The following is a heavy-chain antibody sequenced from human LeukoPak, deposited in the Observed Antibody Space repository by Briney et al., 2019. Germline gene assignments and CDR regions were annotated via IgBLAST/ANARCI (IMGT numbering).Heavy chain of an antibody. D-gene: IGHD5-12*01. CDR1: IFTFSSYS. J-gene: IGHJ4*02. Sequence: GGSLRLSCAASIFTFSSYSMNWVRQAPGKGLEWVSSISSSRSYIYYADSVKGRFTISRDNAKNSLYLQMDSLRAEDTAVYYCAGEAVGYRTFDYWGQGTLVTVSS. V-gene: IGHV3-21*01. CDR3: AGEAVGYRTFDY. CDR2: ISSSRSYI.